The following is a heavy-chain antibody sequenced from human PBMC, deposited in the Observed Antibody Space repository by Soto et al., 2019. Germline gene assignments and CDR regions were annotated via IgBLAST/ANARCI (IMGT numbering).Heavy chain of an antibody. CDR1: GFTLNEFG. CDR2: ISGHDGNT. CDR3: AREEWFGQTPFDS. Sequence: QVQLVQSEAEVKKSGASVKVSCKASGFTLNEFGVSWVRQAPGQGLEWMGWISGHDGNTNFAQKYEGRVTMTIDSSTSTAYMELRNLRSDDTAMYYCAREEWFGQTPFDSWGQGTLVTVSS. D-gene: IGHD3-10*01. V-gene: IGHV1-18*01. J-gene: IGHJ4*02.